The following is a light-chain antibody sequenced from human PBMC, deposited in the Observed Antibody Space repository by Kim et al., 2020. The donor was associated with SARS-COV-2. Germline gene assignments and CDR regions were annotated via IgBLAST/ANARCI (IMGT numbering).Light chain of an antibody. J-gene: IGLJ2*01. CDR1: SSNIGNNY. V-gene: IGLV1-51*01. Sequence: QSVLTQPPSVSAAPGQKVTISCSGSSSNIGNNYVSWYQQLPGTAPKLLIYDNNERPSGIPDRFSGSKSGTSATLGITGLQTGDEADYYCGTWDSSLSVYVVFGGGTQLTVL. CDR2: DNN. CDR3: GTWDSSLSVYVV.